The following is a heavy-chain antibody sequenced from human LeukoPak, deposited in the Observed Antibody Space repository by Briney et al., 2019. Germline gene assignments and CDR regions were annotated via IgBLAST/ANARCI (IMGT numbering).Heavy chain of an antibody. J-gene: IGHJ4*02. CDR1: GGTFSSYA. CDR3: ARDVGGTYCSGGSCYSRLFDY. V-gene: IGHV1-69*04. CDR2: IIPILGIA. Sequence: GSSVKLSCKASGGTFSSYAISWVRQAPGQGLEWMGRIIPILGIANYAQKFKGRVTITADKSTSTAYMELSSLRSEDTAVYYCARDVGGTYCSGGSCYSRLFDYWGQGTLVTVSA. D-gene: IGHD2-15*01.